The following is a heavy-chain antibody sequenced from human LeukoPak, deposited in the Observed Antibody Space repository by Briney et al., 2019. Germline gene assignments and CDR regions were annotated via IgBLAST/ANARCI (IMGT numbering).Heavy chain of an antibody. Sequence: GGSLRLSCAASGITFGNYGMHWVRQAPGKGLEWVAVIWYDGSNRYYADSVKGRFTISRDNSKNTLYLQMNSLRAEDTAVYYCTSNFDFWGQGTLVTVSS. CDR3: TSNFDF. CDR1: GITFGNYG. CDR2: IWYDGSNR. J-gene: IGHJ4*02. V-gene: IGHV3-33*01.